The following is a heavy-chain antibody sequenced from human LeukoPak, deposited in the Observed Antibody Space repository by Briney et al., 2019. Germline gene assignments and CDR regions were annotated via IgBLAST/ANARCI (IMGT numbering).Heavy chain of an antibody. CDR1: GGSISSYY. D-gene: IGHD3-10*01. CDR3: ARQRWFGDQRAPDY. Sequence: SETLSLTCTVSGGSISSYYWSWIRQPPGKGQEWIGYIYYSGSTNYNPSLKSRVTISVDTSKNQFSLKLSSVTAADTAVYYCARQRWFGDQRAPDYWGQGTLVTVSS. J-gene: IGHJ4*02. CDR2: IYYSGST. V-gene: IGHV4-59*08.